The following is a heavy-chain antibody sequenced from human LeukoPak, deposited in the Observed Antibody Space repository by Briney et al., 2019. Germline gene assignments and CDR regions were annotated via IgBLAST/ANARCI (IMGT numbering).Heavy chain of an antibody. Sequence: PGRSLRLSCAASGFTFDDYAMHWVRQAPGKGLEWVSGISWNSGSIGYADSVKGRFTISRDNAKNSLYLQMNSLRAEDTAVYYCAKDLWGTTFGYWGQGTLVTVSS. CDR1: GFTFDDYA. CDR3: AKDLWGTTFGY. J-gene: IGHJ4*02. V-gene: IGHV3-9*01. D-gene: IGHD3-16*01. CDR2: ISWNSGSI.